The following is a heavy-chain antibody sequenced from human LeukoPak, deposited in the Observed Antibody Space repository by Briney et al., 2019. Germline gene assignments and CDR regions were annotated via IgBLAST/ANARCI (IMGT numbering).Heavy chain of an antibody. CDR1: GFTFSSYW. CDR3: ARESLAAAATFDY. V-gene: IGHV3-74*01. Sequence: GGSLRLSCAASGFTFSSYWMHWVRQAPGKGLVRVSGINSDESSTTYADSVKGRFIISRDNAKNTLYLEMNSLRAEDAAVYYCARESLAAAATFDYWGQGTLVTVSS. D-gene: IGHD6-13*01. CDR2: INSDESST. J-gene: IGHJ4*02.